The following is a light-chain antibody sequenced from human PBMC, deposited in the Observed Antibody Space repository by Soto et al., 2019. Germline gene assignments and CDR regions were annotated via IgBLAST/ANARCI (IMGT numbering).Light chain of an antibody. Sequence: IQMTQSPSSLSASVGDRVIITCRSDHSINNYLNWYQQRPGKVPKLLIYAASNLQRGVPSRFSGSGSGRVFTLTINSLQPEDIATYYCQQSDSTPWTFGRGTKVEI. CDR3: QQSDSTPWT. V-gene: IGKV1-39*01. J-gene: IGKJ4*01. CDR2: AAS. CDR1: HSINNY.